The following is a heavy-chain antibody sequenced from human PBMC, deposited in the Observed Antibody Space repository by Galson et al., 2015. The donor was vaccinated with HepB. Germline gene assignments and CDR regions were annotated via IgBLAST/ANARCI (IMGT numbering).Heavy chain of an antibody. D-gene: IGHD2-2*01. CDR3: AKGGYCSSTSCPCAFDI. V-gene: IGHV3-9*01. J-gene: IGHJ3*02. CDR1: GFTFDDYA. CDR2: ISWNSGSI. Sequence: SLRLSCAASGFTFDDYAMHWVRQAPGKGLEWVSGISWNSGSIGYADSVKGRFTISRDNAKNSLYLQMNSLRAEDTALYYCAKGGYCSSTSCPCAFDIWGQGTMVTVSS.